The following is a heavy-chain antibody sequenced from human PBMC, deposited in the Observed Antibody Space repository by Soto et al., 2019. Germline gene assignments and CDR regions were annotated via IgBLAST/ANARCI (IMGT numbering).Heavy chain of an antibody. CDR2: ITGSSDYT. V-gene: IGHV3-23*01. CDR1: VFIFSSYA. D-gene: IGHD1-7*01. CDR3: AKDRRAGGNYGFYPDF. Sequence: PGGSLRLSCESSVFIFSSYAMNCVRHSPGKWLQWVSSITGSSDYTSYIASVKGRFTISRDNSKNTLYLQMTSLRADDTAAYYCAKDRRAGGNYGFYPDFWEQGALVTVSS. J-gene: IGHJ4*02.